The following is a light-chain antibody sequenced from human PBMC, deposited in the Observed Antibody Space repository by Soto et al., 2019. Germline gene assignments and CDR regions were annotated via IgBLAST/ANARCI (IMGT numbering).Light chain of an antibody. J-gene: IGLJ2*01. Sequence: QSVLTQPPSVSGAPGQRVTITRTGSSSNIGANYDVHWYQHLPGAAPKLLIYANNIRPSGVPDRFSGSRSGITASLAIAGLQAEDEANYFCQSYDTDSVVLGGGTKLTVL. V-gene: IGLV1-40*01. CDR1: SSNIGANYD. CDR2: ANN. CDR3: QSYDTDSVV.